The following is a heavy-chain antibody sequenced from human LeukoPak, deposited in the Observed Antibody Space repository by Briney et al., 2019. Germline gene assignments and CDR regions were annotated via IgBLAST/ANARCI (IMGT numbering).Heavy chain of an antibody. V-gene: IGHV3-15*01. CDR1: GITFSNAW. D-gene: IGHD3-10*01. CDR2: IKSKTDGGTT. Sequence: GGSLRLSCAASGITFSNAWMSWVRQAPGKGLEWVGRIKSKTDGGTTDYAAPVKGRFTISRDDSKNTLYLQMNSLKTEDTVVYYCTTGIAVVRGIAPDYWGQGTLVTVSS. J-gene: IGHJ4*02. CDR3: TTGIAVVRGIAPDY.